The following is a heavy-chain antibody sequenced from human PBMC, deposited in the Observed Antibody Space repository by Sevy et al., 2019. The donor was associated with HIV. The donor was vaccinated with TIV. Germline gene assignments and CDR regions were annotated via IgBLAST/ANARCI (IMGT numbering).Heavy chain of an antibody. J-gene: IGHJ4*02. CDR1: GFTFSRYW. Sequence: GGSLRLSCVASGFTFSRYWMNWVRQAPGKGLEWVANINQDGSEKYYVGSVRGRFTISRDNVKNSVYLQMNSLRAEDTAVYYCARSAPHYYWGQRTLVTVSS. CDR3: ARSAPHYY. CDR2: INQDGSEK. V-gene: IGHV3-7*01.